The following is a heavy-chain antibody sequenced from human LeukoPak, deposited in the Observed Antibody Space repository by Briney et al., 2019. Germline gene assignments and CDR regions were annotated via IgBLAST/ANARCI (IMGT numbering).Heavy chain of an antibody. J-gene: IGHJ4*02. Sequence: PSQTLSLTCTVSGGSISSGSYYWRWIRQPAGTGLASIGRIYTSGSTTYNPSPQSRVTISVDPSTTKFALQLRPLPAAHPPRTPRARNAWLGSSSWYYFDYWGQGTLATVSS. V-gene: IGHV4-61*02. CDR2: IYTSGST. D-gene: IGHD6-13*01. CDR3: ARNAWLGSSSWYYFDY. CDR1: GGSISSGSYY.